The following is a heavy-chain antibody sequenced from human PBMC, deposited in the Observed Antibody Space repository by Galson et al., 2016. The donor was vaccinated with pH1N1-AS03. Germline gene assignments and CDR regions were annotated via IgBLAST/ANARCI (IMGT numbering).Heavy chain of an antibody. V-gene: IGHV3-21*03. CDR3: ARESSGYGHLDY. Sequence: SLRLSCAASEFIFRGYSMNWVRQAPGKGLEWVSSISSSSSFIYYGDSVKGRFTISRDNAKNSLCLQMNSLRAEDTAVYYCARESSGYGHLDYWGQGTLVTVSS. J-gene: IGHJ4*02. D-gene: IGHD5-12*01. CDR1: EFIFRGYS. CDR2: ISSSSSFI.